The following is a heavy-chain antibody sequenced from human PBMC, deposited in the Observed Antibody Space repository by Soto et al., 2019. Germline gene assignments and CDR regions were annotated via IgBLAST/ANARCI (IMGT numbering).Heavy chain of an antibody. J-gene: IGHJ4*02. CDR3: TTGYGSDWYG. CDR2: AKRKAAGGAI. CDR1: GITIDSAW. V-gene: IGHV3-15*01. Sequence: GGSLRLSCAAPGITIDSAWINWVRQAPGKGLEWVAQAKRKAAGGAIDYAAPVKGRFIISRDDSKNMAYLQMNSLKIEDTALYYCTTGYGSDWYGWGQGT. D-gene: IGHD6-19*01.